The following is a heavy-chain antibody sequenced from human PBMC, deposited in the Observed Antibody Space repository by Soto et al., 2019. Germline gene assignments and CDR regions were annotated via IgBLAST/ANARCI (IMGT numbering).Heavy chain of an antibody. J-gene: IGHJ4*02. V-gene: IGHV1-69*13. CDR3: ARVWSGYSDY. D-gene: IGHD3-3*01. Sequence: ASVKGSCKASGGTFSSYAIIWVRQAPGQGLEWMGGIIPIFGTANYAQKFQGRVTITADESTSTAYMELSSLRSEDTAVYYCARVWSGYSDYWGQGTLVTVSS. CDR2: IIPIFGTA. CDR1: GGTFSSYA.